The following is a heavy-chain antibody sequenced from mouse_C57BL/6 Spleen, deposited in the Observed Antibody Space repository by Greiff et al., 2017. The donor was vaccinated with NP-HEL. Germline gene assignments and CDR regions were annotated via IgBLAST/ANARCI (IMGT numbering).Heavy chain of an antibody. CDR2: ISDGGSYT. Sequence: EVQGVESGGGLVKPGGSLKLSCAASGFTFSSYAMSWVRQTPEKRLEWVATISDGGSYTYYPDNVKGRFTISRDNAKNNLYLQMSHLKSEDTAMYYCAREEDSSGYAFAYWGQGTLVTVSA. D-gene: IGHD3-2*02. CDR3: AREEDSSGYAFAY. V-gene: IGHV5-4*01. J-gene: IGHJ3*01. CDR1: GFTFSSYA.